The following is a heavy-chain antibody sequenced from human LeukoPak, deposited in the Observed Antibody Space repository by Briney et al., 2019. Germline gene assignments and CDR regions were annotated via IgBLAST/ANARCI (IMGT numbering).Heavy chain of an antibody. CDR2: IYPDDSDI. D-gene: IGHD3-22*01. CDR1: GYSSSTYR. V-gene: IGHV5-51*01. Sequence: AESLKISCKASGYSSSTYRIGWVRQMPGKGLEWMGIIYPDDSDIRYSPSFQGQVTISADKSIRTSHLQWSSLKASDTGMYYCARHRDSSGYPAAFVIWGEGTMVTVSS. CDR3: ARHRDSSGYPAAFVI. J-gene: IGHJ3*02.